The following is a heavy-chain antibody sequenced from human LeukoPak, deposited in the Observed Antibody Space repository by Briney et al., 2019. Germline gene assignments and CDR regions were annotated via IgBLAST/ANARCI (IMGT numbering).Heavy chain of an antibody. J-gene: IGHJ4*02. CDR1: GFTFSGSA. CDR2: IRSKANGYAT. CDR3: TSGLIAAGGENFDY. V-gene: IGHV3-73*01. D-gene: IGHD6-13*01. Sequence: GSLRLSCAASGFTFSGSAMHWVRQASGKGLEWVGRIRSKANGYATAYAESVKGRFAISRDDSENTAYLQMNSLKIEDTAVYYCTSGLIAAGGENFDYWGQGTLVTVSS.